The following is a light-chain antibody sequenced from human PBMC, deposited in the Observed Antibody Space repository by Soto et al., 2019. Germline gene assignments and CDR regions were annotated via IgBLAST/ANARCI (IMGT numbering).Light chain of an antibody. V-gene: IGLV2-8*01. CDR1: SSDIGGYNS. CDR3: CSYANGNTLL. CDR2: DVS. Sequence: QSALTQSPSASGSPGQSVTISCTGTSSDIGGYNSVSWYQQHPGKAPKVMIYDVSKRPSGVPDRFSGSKSGNTASLTISGLQTEDDSHYYCCSYANGNTLLFGGGTKVTVL. J-gene: IGLJ2*01.